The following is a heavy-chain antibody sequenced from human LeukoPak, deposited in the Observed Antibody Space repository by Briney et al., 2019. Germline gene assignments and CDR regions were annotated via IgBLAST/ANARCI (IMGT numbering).Heavy chain of an antibody. CDR2: FYDTVST. D-gene: IGHD2-2*01. V-gene: IGHV4-59*08. CDR3: ARPGAYFTRGFCSSSNCYVDGLQT. J-gene: IGHJ3*01. CDR1: GGSISSSY. Sequence: PSETLSLTCTVSGGSISSSYWRCIRQSPGKGLEWIGYFYDTVSTKYNPSLKRRVSISTDTSKNQLSLKLNSVTAADTAVYYCARPGAYFTRGFCSSSNCYVDGLQTWGQGIMVSVSS.